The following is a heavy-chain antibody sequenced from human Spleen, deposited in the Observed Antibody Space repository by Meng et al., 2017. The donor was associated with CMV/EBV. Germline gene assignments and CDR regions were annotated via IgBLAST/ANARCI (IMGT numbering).Heavy chain of an antibody. D-gene: IGHD1-14*01. CDR2: IYYSGNT. CDR1: GGSMSSGDSF. V-gene: IGHV4-30-4*01. CDR3: ARAEYYNWFDP. Sequence: VQVQESGPGLVKPSQTLSLTCTVSGGSMSSGDSFWNWIRQPPGKGLEWIGYIYYSGNTYYNPSLKSRVTISIDTSKNQFSLKLSSVTAADTAVYYCARAEYYNWFDPWGQGTLVTVSS. J-gene: IGHJ5*02.